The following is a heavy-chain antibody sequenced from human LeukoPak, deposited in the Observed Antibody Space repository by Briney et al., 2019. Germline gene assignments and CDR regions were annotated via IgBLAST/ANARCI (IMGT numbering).Heavy chain of an antibody. V-gene: IGHV4-38-2*01. CDR1: GYSISSGYY. CDR2: MYHSRNT. J-gene: IGHJ4*02. Sequence: PSETLSLTCAVSGYSISSGYYWGWIRQPPGKGLEWIGSMYHSRNTYYNPSLKSRATISGDTSKNQFSLKLSSLPAADTAVYYCARYCSGSYRHFDYWGQGSLVTVSS. D-gene: IGHD1-26*01. CDR3: ARYCSGSYRHFDY.